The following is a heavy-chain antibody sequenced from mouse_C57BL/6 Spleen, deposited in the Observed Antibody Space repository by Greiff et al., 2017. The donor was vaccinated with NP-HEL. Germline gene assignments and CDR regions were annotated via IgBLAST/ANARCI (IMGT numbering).Heavy chain of an antibody. Sequence: EVQLQESGPGLVKPSQSLSLTCSVTGYSITSGYYWNWIRQFPGNKLEWMGYISYDGSNNYNPSLKNRISITRDTSKNQFFLKLNSVTTEDTATYYSARADSTGPYYYAMDYWGQGTSVTVSS. CDR1: GYSITSGYY. CDR2: ISYDGSN. CDR3: ARADSTGPYYYAMDY. D-gene: IGHD4-1*01. J-gene: IGHJ4*01. V-gene: IGHV3-6*01.